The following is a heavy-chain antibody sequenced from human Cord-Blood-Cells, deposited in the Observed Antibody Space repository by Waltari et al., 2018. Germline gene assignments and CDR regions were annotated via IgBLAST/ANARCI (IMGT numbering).Heavy chain of an antibody. Sequence: QVQLVQSGAEVKKPGASVKVSCKASGYTFTRYCISWVRQAPGPGLEWMGWISAYNGNTNYAQKLQGRVTMTTDTSTSTAYMELRSLRSDDTAVYYCARDTLVGYCSGGSCYSNFDYWGQGTLVTVSS. CDR2: ISAYNGNT. V-gene: IGHV1-18*01. D-gene: IGHD2-15*01. CDR3: ARDTLVGYCSGGSCYSNFDY. CDR1: GYTFTRYC. J-gene: IGHJ4*02.